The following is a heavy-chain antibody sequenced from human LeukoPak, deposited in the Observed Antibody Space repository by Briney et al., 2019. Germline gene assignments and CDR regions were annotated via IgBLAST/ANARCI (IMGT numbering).Heavy chain of an antibody. V-gene: IGHV3-30-3*01. J-gene: IGHJ6*02. Sequence: PGRSLRLSCAASGFTFSSYDMHWVRQAPGKGLEWVAVISYDGSNKYYPDSVKGRFTISRDNSKNTLYLQMNSLRAEDTAVYYCARDWGTTYGMDVWGQGTTVTVS. D-gene: IGHD2-2*01. CDR3: ARDWGTTYGMDV. CDR1: GFTFSSYD. CDR2: ISYDGSNK.